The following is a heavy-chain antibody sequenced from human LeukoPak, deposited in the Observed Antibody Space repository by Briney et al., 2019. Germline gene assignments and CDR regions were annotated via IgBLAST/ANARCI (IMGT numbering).Heavy chain of an antibody. CDR1: GFTFSSYW. Sequence: GGSLRLSCAASGFTFSSYWMSWVRQAPGKGLEWVANIKQDGREKYYADSVKGRFTISRDNAKNSLYLQMNSLRAEDTAVYYCARDPPHAPENFDYWGQGTLVTVSS. CDR2: IKQDGREK. J-gene: IGHJ4*02. V-gene: IGHV3-7*01. CDR3: ARDPPHAPENFDY.